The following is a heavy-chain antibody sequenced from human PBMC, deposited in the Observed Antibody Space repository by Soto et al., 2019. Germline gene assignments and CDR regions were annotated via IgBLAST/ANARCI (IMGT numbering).Heavy chain of an antibody. CDR2: ISYDGSNK. Sequence: GGSLRLSCAASGFTFSSYAMHWVRQAPGKGLEWVAVISYDGSNKYYADSVKGRFTISRDNSKNTLYLQMNSLRAEDTAVYYCAREDNVLRFLEWFPGWFDPWGQGT. D-gene: IGHD3-3*01. CDR1: GFTFSSYA. CDR3: AREDNVLRFLEWFPGWFDP. J-gene: IGHJ5*02. V-gene: IGHV3-30-3*01.